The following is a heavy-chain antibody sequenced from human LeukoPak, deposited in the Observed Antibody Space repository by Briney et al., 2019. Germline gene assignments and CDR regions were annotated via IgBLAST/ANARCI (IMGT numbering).Heavy chain of an antibody. Sequence: ASVKVSCKASGYTFSSYGISWVRQAPGQGLEWMGWISAHNGNTNFAQNFQGRVTLTTDTSTGSAYMELSGLRSDDTAVYYCARGVGPDYWGQGTLVTVSS. CDR1: GYTFSSYG. J-gene: IGHJ4*02. CDR2: ISAHNGNT. D-gene: IGHD3-3*01. V-gene: IGHV1-18*01. CDR3: ARGVGPDY.